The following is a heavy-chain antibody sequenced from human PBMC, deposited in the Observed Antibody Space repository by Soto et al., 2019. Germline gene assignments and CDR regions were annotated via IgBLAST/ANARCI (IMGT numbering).Heavy chain of an antibody. D-gene: IGHD6-19*01. Sequence: PSETLSLTCTVSGGSISSSTYYWGWIRQPPGKGLEFIGSINYSGSTYYNPSLKSRVTISVDTSKNQFSLKLNSVTAADTAIYYCARRTAVTGTTDFWGQGTPVTVSS. J-gene: IGHJ4*02. CDR2: INYSGST. V-gene: IGHV4-39*01. CDR1: GGSISSSTYY. CDR3: ARRTAVTGTTDF.